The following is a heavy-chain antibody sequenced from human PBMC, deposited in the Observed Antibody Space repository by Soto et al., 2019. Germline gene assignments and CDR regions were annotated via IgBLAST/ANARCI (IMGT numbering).Heavy chain of an antibody. V-gene: IGHV3-9*01. D-gene: IGHD6-19*01. CDR3: ATEIGSGWEAPYDAVDI. Sequence: EVQLVESGGGLVQPGRSLRLSCAASGFTFEDYAMHWVRQTPGKGMEWVSGMSWNSGNIDYADSVKGRFTISRDSAKNSLYLQMNSLRAEDTALYYCATEIGSGWEAPYDAVDIWGQGTMVTVSS. CDR1: GFTFEDYA. J-gene: IGHJ3*02. CDR2: MSWNSGNI.